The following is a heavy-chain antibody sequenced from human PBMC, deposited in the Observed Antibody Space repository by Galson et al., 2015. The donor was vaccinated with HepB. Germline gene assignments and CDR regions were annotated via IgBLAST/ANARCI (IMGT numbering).Heavy chain of an antibody. Sequence: SLRLSCAASGFTFSSYAMHWVRQAPGKGLEWVAVISYDGSNKYYADSVKGRFTISRDNSKNTLYLQMNSLRAEDTAVYYCARDEYYDFWSGYYYSRYYYYGMDVWGQGTTVTVSS. D-gene: IGHD3-3*01. V-gene: IGHV3-30-3*01. CDR2: ISYDGSNK. J-gene: IGHJ6*02. CDR1: GFTFSSYA. CDR3: ARDEYYDFWSGYYYSRYYYYGMDV.